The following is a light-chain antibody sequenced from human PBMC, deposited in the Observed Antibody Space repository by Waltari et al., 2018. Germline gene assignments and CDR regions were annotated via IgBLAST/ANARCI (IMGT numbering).Light chain of an antibody. Sequence: DIQMTQSPSTLSASVGDIVTITCRASQSVSSFLAWYRQKPGRAPNLLIYKTSTLESGVPSRFGGSGSETEFTLTISSLQPDDFATYYCHQYYSLPFTFGPGTKVDV. V-gene: IGKV1-5*03. CDR2: KTS. J-gene: IGKJ3*01. CDR3: HQYYSLPFT. CDR1: QSVSSF.